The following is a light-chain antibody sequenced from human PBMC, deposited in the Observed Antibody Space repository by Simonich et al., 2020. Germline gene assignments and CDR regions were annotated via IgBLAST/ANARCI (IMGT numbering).Light chain of an antibody. J-gene: IGKJ5*01. Sequence: DIVMTQSPDSLAVYLGERATINCKSSQSVLYSSNNKNYLAWYQQKQGQPTKLLIYWASTRESGVPDRVSGSGSGTDFTLTISSLQAEDVAVYYCQQYYSTPITFGQGTRLEIK. CDR2: WAS. CDR1: QSVLYSSNNKNY. CDR3: QQYYSTPIT. V-gene: IGKV4-1*01.